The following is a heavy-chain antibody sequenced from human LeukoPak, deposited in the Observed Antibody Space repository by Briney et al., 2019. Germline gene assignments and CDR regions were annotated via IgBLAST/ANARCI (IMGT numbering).Heavy chain of an antibody. CDR1: GGSFSGYY. CDR3: ARGLSTPRYYYDSSGCYRTYYYYYMDV. V-gene: IGHV4-34*01. J-gene: IGHJ6*03. D-gene: IGHD3-22*01. CDR2: INHSGST. Sequence: PSETLSLTCAVYGGSFSGYYWSRIRQPPGKGLEWIGEINHSGSTNYNPSLKSRVTISVDTSKNQFSLKLSSVTAADTAVYYCARGLSTPRYYYDSSGCYRTYYYYYMDVWGKGTTVTVSS.